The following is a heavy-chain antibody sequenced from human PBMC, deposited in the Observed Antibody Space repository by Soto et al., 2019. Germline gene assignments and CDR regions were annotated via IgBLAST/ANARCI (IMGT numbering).Heavy chain of an antibody. Sequence: GGSLRLSCAASGFNFRAYGMHWVRQAPGKGLQWVAVMSSDASNKYYADSVKGRFTIYRDNSQNTLYLQMNSLRPEDTAVYYCAKGSSSVYYYYYGMDVWGQGTTVTSP. CDR3: AKGSSSVYYYYYGMDV. CDR1: GFNFRAYG. D-gene: IGHD6-6*01. V-gene: IGHV3-30*18. J-gene: IGHJ6*02. CDR2: MSSDASNK.